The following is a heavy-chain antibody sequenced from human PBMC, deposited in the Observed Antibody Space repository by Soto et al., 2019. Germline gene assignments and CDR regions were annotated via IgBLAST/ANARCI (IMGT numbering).Heavy chain of an antibody. Sequence: ASVKVSCKASGCTFTSYYMHWVRQAPGQGLEWMGIINPSGGSTSYAQKFQGRFTISRDNSDNTLYLQMNSLRAEDTAIYYCAKDSGYSYGYFVGSWGQGALVTVSS. CDR1: GCTFTSYY. CDR3: AKDSGYSYGYFVGS. V-gene: IGHV1-46*01. J-gene: IGHJ5*02. CDR2: INPSGGST. D-gene: IGHD5-18*01.